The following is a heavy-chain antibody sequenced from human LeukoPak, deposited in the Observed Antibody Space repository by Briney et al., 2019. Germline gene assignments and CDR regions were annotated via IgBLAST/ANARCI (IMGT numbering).Heavy chain of an antibody. CDR1: GFTFSSHG. Sequence: PGGSLRLSCAASGFTFSSHGMHWVRQAPGKGLEWVAFIRYDGSNKYYADSVKGRFTISRDNSKNTLYLQMNSLRAEDTAVYYCAKEQATKSPLFDYWGQGTLVTVSS. J-gene: IGHJ4*02. V-gene: IGHV3-30*02. CDR2: IRYDGSNK. D-gene: IGHD5-12*01. CDR3: AKEQATKSPLFDY.